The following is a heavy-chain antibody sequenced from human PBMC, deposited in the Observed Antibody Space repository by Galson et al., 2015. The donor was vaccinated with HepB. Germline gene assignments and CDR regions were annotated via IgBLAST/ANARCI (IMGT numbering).Heavy chain of an antibody. CDR1: GFTFSSYA. J-gene: IGHJ4*02. CDR3: AKEVNYGGHLPTDY. Sequence: SLRLSCAASGFTFSSYAMHWVRQAPGKGLEWVAVISYDGSNKYYADSVKSRFTISRDNSKNTLYLDMNSLRAEDTDVFYCAKEVNYGGHLPTDYWGQGTLVTVSS. V-gene: IGHV3-30*04. D-gene: IGHD4-23*01. CDR2: ISYDGSNK.